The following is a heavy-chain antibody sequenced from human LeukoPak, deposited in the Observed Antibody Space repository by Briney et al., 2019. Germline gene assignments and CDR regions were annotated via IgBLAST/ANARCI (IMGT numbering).Heavy chain of an antibody. Sequence: GGSLRLSCAASGFTLSSYWMNWVRQTPGKGLEWVAVISGSGATTNYADSVKGRFNISRDSSNNVLYLRMNSLRAEDTAVYYCAKGRRSGSSSYFDHWGQGILVTVSS. CDR1: GFTLSSYW. J-gene: IGHJ4*02. V-gene: IGHV3-23*01. CDR3: AKGRRSGSSSYFDH. D-gene: IGHD6-6*01. CDR2: ISGSGATT.